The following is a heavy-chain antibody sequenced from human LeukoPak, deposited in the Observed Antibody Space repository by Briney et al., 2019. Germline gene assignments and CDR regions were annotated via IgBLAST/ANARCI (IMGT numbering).Heavy chain of an antibody. Sequence: GGSLRLSCAASGFTFSSYWMSWVRQAPGKGLEWVSYISSSGSSIYYADSVKGRFTISRDNAKNSLYLQMNSLGAGDTAVYYCARACGASCYAVDYYYYGMDVWGQGTTVTVSS. CDR1: GFTFSSYW. CDR3: ARACGASCYAVDYYYYGMDV. V-gene: IGHV3-48*04. J-gene: IGHJ6*02. CDR2: ISSSGSSI. D-gene: IGHD2-15*01.